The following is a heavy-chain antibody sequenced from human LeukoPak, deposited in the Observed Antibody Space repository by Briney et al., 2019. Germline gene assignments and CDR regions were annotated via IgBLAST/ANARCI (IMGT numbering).Heavy chain of an antibody. CDR1: GGSINDYY. CDR2: ISYSGST. CDR3: ARTYYDSGGNWFDP. D-gene: IGHD3-22*01. J-gene: IGHJ5*02. V-gene: IGHV4-59*01. Sequence: PSETLSHTCTVSGGSINDYYWSWIRQPPGKGLEWIGYISYSGSTNYNPSLKSRVTISRDTSKNQFSLNVSSVTAADTAVYYCARTYYDSGGNWFDPWGQGTLVTVSS.